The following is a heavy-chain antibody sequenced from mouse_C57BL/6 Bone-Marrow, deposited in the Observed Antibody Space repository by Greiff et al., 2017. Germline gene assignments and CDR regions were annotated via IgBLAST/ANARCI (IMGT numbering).Heavy chain of an antibody. V-gene: IGHV1-59*01. CDR1: GYTFTSYW. CDR2: IDPSDSYT. CDR3: ARSYYSNYEAY. J-gene: IGHJ3*01. Sequence: VQLQQPGAELVRPGTSVKLSCKASGYTFTSYWMHWVKQRPGQGLEWIGLIDPSDSYTNYNQKFKGKATLTVDTSSSTAYMQLSSLTSEDSAVYYCARSYYSNYEAYWGQGTLVTVSA. D-gene: IGHD2-5*01.